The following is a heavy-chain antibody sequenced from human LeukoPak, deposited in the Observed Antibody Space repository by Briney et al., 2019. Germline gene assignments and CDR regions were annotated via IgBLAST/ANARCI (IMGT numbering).Heavy chain of an antibody. CDR3: ARGVNGNSDY. Sequence: GGSLRLSCAASRFTFSNSWMHWVRQAPGQGLVWVSRSNPDGSSTTYADSVQGRFTISRDDAKNTLYLQMNSLRAEDTAIYFCARGVNGNSDYWGQGTLVTVSS. V-gene: IGHV3-74*01. CDR1: RFTFSNSW. CDR2: SNPDGSST. D-gene: IGHD2-8*01. J-gene: IGHJ4*02.